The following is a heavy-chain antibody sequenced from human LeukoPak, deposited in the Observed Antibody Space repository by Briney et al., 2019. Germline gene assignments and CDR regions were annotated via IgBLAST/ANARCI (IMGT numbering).Heavy chain of an antibody. CDR2: INPNSGGT. D-gene: IGHD3-16*02. CDR3: ASLPNRYESLYARYYFDY. J-gene: IGHJ4*02. Sequence: ASVKVSCKASGYTFTGYYMHWVRQAPGQGLEWMGRINPNSGGTNYAQKFLGRVTMTRDTSISTAYMELSRLRSDDTAVYYCASLPNRYESLYARYYFDYWGQGTLVTVSS. V-gene: IGHV1-2*06. CDR1: GYTFTGYY.